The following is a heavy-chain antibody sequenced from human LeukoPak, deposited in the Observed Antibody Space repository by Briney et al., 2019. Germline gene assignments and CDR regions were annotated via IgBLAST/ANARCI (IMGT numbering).Heavy chain of an antibody. D-gene: IGHD5/OR15-5a*01. V-gene: IGHV4-38-2*01. CDR1: GYSISSGYY. J-gene: IGHJ3*02. Sequence: KPSETLSLTCAVSGYSISSGYYWGWIRQPPGKGLELIGSIYHSGSTYYNPSLKSRVTISVDTSKNQFSLKLSSVTAADTAVYYCARAETDSVGAFDIWGQGTMVTVSS. CDR3: ARAETDSVGAFDI. CDR2: IYHSGST.